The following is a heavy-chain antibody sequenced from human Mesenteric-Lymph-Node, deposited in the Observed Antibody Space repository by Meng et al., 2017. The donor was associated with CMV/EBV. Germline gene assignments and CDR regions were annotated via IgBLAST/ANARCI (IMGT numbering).Heavy chain of an antibody. CDR3: ARPGVAYGMDV. D-gene: IGHD3-10*01. Sequence: GGSLRLSCAASGFTFSSYAMHWVRQAPGKGLEWVAVISYHGSNKYYADSVKGRFTISRDISTNTLYLQMNSLRTEDTAVYYCARPGVAYGMDVWGQGTTVTVSS. CDR2: ISYHGSNK. V-gene: IGHV3-30-3*01. CDR1: GFTFSSYA. J-gene: IGHJ6*02.